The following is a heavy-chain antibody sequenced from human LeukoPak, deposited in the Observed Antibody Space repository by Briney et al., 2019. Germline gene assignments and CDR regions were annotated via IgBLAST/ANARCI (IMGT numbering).Heavy chain of an antibody. CDR3: ARDIAVAGTGIIGY. J-gene: IGHJ4*02. Sequence: SETLSLTCTISGGSISSISYYWGWIRQPPGKGLEWIGSIYYSGSTYYNPSLKSRVTISVDTSKNQFSLKLSSVTAADTAVYYCARDIAVAGTGIIGYWGQGTLVTVSS. V-gene: IGHV4-39*01. CDR2: IYYSGST. D-gene: IGHD6-19*01. CDR1: GGSISSISYY.